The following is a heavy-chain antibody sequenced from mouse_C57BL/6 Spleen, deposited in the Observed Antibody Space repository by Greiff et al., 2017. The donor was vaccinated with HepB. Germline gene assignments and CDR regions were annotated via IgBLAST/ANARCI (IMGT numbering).Heavy chain of an antibody. CDR3: ARRGTNYYGSSYEGVLDY. D-gene: IGHD1-1*01. J-gene: IGHJ4*01. V-gene: IGHV5-6*01. CDR2: ISSGGSYT. CDR1: GFTFSSYG. Sequence: EVHLVESGGDLVKPGGSLKLSCAASGFTFSSYGMSWVRQTPDKRLEWVATISSGGSYTYYPDSVKGRFTISRDNAKNTLYLQMSSLKSEDTAMYYCARRGTNYYGSSYEGVLDYWGKGTSVTVSS.